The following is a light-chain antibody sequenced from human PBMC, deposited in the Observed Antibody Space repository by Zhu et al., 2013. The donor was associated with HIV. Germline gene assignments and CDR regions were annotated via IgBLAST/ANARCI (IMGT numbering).Light chain of an antibody. Sequence: DIQMTQSPSSLSASVGDRVTITCRASQGISNYLAWYQQKPGKVPKLLIYAASTLQSGVPSRFSGSGSGTDFTLTISSLQPEDVATYYCQKYNSAPPMCSFGQGTKAGDQT. J-gene: IGKJ2*04. V-gene: IGKV1-27*01. CDR2: AAS. CDR1: QGISNY. CDR3: QKYNSAPPMCS.